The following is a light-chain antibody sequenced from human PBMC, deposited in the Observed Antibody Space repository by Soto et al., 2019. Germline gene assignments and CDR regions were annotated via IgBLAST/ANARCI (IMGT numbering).Light chain of an antibody. J-gene: IGKJ4*01. CDR3: QQRINWPLT. Sequence: TLSLSPGERAILSCRASQSISSYLAWYQQKPGQAPRLLIYDAVNRATGIPARFSGSGSGTDFTLIIGSLEPEDFAVYYCQQRINWPLTFGGGTKVDIK. CDR1: QSISSY. V-gene: IGKV3-11*01. CDR2: DAV.